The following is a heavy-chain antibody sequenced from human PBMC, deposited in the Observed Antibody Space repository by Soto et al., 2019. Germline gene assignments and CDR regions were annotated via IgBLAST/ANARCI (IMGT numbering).Heavy chain of an antibody. J-gene: IGHJ3*02. CDR2: ISSSGSTI. Sequence: GSLRLSCAASGFTFSSYEMNWVRQAPGKGLEWVSYISSSGSTIYYADSVEGRFTISRDNAKNSLYLQMNSLRAEDTAVYYCARGDYGGNTMSDAFDIWGQGTMVTVSS. CDR1: GFTFSSYE. D-gene: IGHD4-17*01. V-gene: IGHV3-48*03. CDR3: ARGDYGGNTMSDAFDI.